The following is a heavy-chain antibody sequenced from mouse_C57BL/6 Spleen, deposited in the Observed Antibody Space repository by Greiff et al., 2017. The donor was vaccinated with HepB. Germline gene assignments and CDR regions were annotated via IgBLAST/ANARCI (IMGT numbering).Heavy chain of an antibody. J-gene: IGHJ4*01. V-gene: IGHV5-17*01. Sequence: DVMLVESGGGLVKPGGSLKLSCAASGFTFSDYGMHWVRQAPEKGLEWVAYISSGSSTIYYADTVKGRFTISRDNAKNTLFLQMTSLRSEDTAMYYGARPLLLQRRGYAMDYWGQGTSVTVSS. CDR2: ISSGSSTI. CDR1: GFTFSDYG. D-gene: IGHD1-1*01. CDR3: ARPLLLQRRGYAMDY.